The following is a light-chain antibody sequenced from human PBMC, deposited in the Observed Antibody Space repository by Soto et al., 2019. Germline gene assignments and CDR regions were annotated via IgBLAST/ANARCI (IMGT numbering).Light chain of an antibody. J-gene: IGLJ2*01. Sequence: QAVVTQPPSASASLGASVTLTCTLSSGYSNYKVDWYQQRPGKGPRFVMRVGTGGIVGSKGDGIPDRFSVLGSGLNRYLTIKNIQEEDESDYHCGADHGSGSNTQVVFGGGTKLTVL. CDR1: SGYSNYK. V-gene: IGLV9-49*01. CDR2: VGTGGIVG. CDR3: GADHGSGSNTQVV.